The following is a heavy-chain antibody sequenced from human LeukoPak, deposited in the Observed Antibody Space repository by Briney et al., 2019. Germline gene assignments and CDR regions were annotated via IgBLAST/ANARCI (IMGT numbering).Heavy chain of an antibody. Sequence: PSETLSLTCTVSGGSISSGSYYLSWIRPPAGKGLEWIGRIYTSGSTNYNPSLKSRVTISVDTSKNQFSLKLSSVTAADTAVYYCARERCVYGMDVWGQGTTVTVSS. V-gene: IGHV4-61*02. J-gene: IGHJ6*02. CDR2: IYTSGST. CDR3: ARERCVYGMDV. CDR1: GGSISSGSYY.